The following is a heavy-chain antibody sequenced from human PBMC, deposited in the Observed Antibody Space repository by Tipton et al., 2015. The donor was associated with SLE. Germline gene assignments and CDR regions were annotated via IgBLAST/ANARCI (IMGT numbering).Heavy chain of an antibody. CDR1: GFTVSSNY. D-gene: IGHD6-13*01. Sequence: SLRLSCAASGFTVSSNYMSWVRQAPGKGLEWVSVIYSGGSTYYADSVKGRFTISRGNSKNTLYLQMNSLRAEDTAVYYCARGGGGLIAAAANNWFDPWGQGTLVTVSS. V-gene: IGHV3-53*05. J-gene: IGHJ5*02. CDR3: ARGGGGLIAAAANNWFDP. CDR2: IYSGGST.